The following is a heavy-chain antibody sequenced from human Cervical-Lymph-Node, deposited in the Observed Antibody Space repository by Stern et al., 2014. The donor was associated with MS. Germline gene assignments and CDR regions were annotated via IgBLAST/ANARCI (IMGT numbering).Heavy chain of an antibody. V-gene: IGHV2-5*02. Sequence: QITLKESGPTLVKPTQTVTLTCTLSGFSVATAGVGVGWIRQPPGKALEWIALLYLDDDKLYSPSLKNRLTIIKDSSKNQVVLTMTNVDPVDTATYYCAHSRVKYCRGGTCYSSLFDYWGQGTLVTVSS. CDR3: AHSRVKYCRGGTCYSSLFDY. CDR1: GFSVATAGVG. CDR2: LYLDDDK. J-gene: IGHJ4*02. D-gene: IGHD2-15*01.